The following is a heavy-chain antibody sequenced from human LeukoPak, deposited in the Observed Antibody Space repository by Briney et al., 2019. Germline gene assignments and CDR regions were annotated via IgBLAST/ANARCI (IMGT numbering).Heavy chain of an antibody. V-gene: IGHV3-23*01. J-gene: IGHJ4*02. Sequence: PGGSLRLSCAASGFTIGGFAMTWVRQAPGKGLEWVSSIGSDYKTHYSESVKGRFAISRDNSQSTVFLQMNSLRVEDTAVYYCAKRDGTGYYYFDYWGQGTLVTVSS. D-gene: IGHD3/OR15-3a*01. CDR2: IGSDYKT. CDR1: GFTIGGFA. CDR3: AKRDGTGYYYFDY.